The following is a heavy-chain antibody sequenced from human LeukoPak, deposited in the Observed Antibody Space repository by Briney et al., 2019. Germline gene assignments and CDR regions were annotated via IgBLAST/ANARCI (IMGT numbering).Heavy chain of an antibody. CDR1: GGSISSYY. V-gene: IGHV4-4*07. D-gene: IGHD5-18*01. J-gene: IGHJ4*02. CDR2: IYTSGST. CDR3: ARIEDVTRGYNHAYYFDY. Sequence: PSETLSLTCTVSGGSISSYYWSWIRQPAGKGLEWIGRIYTSGSTNYNPSLKSRVTMSVDTSKNQFSLKLSSVTAADTAVYYCARIEDVTRGYNHAYYFDYWGQGTLVTVSS.